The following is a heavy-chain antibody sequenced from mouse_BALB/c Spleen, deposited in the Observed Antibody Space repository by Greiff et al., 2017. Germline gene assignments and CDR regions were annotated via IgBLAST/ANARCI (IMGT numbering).Heavy chain of an antibody. Sequence: EVKVVESGGGLVQPGGSRKLSCAASGFTFSSFGMHWVRQAPEKGLEWVAYISSGSSTIYYADTVKGRFTISRDNPKNTLFLQMTSLRSEDTAMYYCAYGNYASWFAYWGQGTLVTVSA. D-gene: IGHD2-1*01. CDR3: AYGNYASWFAY. CDR2: ISSGSSTI. V-gene: IGHV5-17*02. J-gene: IGHJ3*01. CDR1: GFTFSSFG.